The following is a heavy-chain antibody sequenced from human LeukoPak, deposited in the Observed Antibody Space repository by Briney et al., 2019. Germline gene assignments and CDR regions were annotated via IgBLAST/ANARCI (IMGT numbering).Heavy chain of an antibody. CDR2: ISISADMT. J-gene: IGHJ4*02. CDR1: GFPFSSHA. CDR3: ANEEVPNDY. D-gene: IGHD4/OR15-4a*01. Sequence: GGSLRLSCEVSGFPFSSHAMSWLRQAPGRGLEWVSGISISADMTYYADSVQGRFIISRDNSKNTVYLQMDSLRVEDTAVYYCANEEVPNDYWGQGTLVTVSS. V-gene: IGHV3-23*01.